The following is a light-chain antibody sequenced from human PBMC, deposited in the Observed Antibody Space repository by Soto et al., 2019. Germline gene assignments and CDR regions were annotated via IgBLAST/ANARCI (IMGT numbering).Light chain of an antibody. J-gene: IGKJ1*01. CDR2: GAS. CDR3: QQYAGSPPWT. V-gene: IGKV3-20*01. CDR1: QSVSSTY. Sequence: EIGLTQSPGTLSLSPGERATLSCKTSQSVSSTYLAWYQHKPGQPPRLLIYGASSRATGIPDRFSGSGSGTDFTLTISRLEPEDFAVYYCQQYAGSPPWTFGQGTKVDIK.